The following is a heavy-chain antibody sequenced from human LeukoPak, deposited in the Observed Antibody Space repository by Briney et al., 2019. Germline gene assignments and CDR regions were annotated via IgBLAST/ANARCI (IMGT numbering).Heavy chain of an antibody. J-gene: IGHJ6*02. Sequence: GGSLRLSCVVSGFTFSSYDMHWVRQAPGKGLEWVASINHNGNVNYYVDSVKGRFTISRDNAKNSLYLQMSNLRAEDTAVYFCARGGGLDVWGQGATVTVSS. V-gene: IGHV3-7*03. CDR1: GFTFSSYD. CDR2: INHNGNVN. D-gene: IGHD3-16*01. CDR3: ARGGGLDV.